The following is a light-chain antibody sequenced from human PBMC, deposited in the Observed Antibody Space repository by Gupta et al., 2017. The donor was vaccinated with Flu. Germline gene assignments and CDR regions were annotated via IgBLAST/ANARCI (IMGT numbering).Light chain of an antibody. CDR2: VYV. CDR1: GIGRKS. Sequence: SYVLTQPPSLSVAPGQTARFTCGGDGIGRKSVHWYQQKPGQAPGLVVFVYVDRPSGTPEPFSGSNFGYAATLTVSRVEVGDEADYYCQLWAKNQDHPGWVFGGGTKLTVL. J-gene: IGLJ3*02. CDR3: QLWAKNQDHPGWV. V-gene: IGLV3-21*02.